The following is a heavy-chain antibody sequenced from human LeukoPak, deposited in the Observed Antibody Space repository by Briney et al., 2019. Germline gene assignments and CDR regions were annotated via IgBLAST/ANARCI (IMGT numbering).Heavy chain of an antibody. Sequence: GGSLRLSCADSGFTFTDYLMNWVRQAPGKGREWVASIRQEGGEKSYVDSVKGRFTISRDNTKSSLYLQINSLRAEDTAVYYCARDGTAAGLYFDLWGQGTLVTVSS. CDR2: IRQEGGEK. V-gene: IGHV3-7*01. D-gene: IGHD6-13*01. CDR1: GFTFTDYL. J-gene: IGHJ4*01. CDR3: ARDGTAAGLYFDL.